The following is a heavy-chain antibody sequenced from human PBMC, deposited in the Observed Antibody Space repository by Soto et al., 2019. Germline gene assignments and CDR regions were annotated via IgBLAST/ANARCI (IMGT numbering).Heavy chain of an antibody. D-gene: IGHD6-6*01. Sequence: PSETLSLTCTVSGGSISSSSYYWGWIRQPPGKGLEWIGSIYYSGSTYYNPSLKSRVTISVDTSKNQFSLKLSSVTAADTAVYYCARGTEYSSSSPFPYYSYMDVWGKGTTVTVS. V-gene: IGHV4-39*01. CDR2: IYYSGST. J-gene: IGHJ6*03. CDR1: GGSISSSSYY. CDR3: ARGTEYSSSSPFPYYSYMDV.